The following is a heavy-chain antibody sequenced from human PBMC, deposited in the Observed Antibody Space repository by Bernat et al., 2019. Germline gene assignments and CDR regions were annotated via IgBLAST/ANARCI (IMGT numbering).Heavy chain of an antibody. V-gene: IGHV3-33*01. CDR3: AREGGYDILTGYYKGDFDY. D-gene: IGHD3-9*01. CDR1: GFTFSSYG. CDR2: IWYDGSNK. Sequence: QVQLVESGGGVVQPGRSLRLSCAASGFTFSSYGMHWVRQAPGKGLEWVAVIWYDGSNKYYADSVKGRFTISRDNSKNTLYLQMNSLRAEDTAVYYCAREGGYDILTGYYKGDFDYWGQGTLVTVFS. J-gene: IGHJ4*02.